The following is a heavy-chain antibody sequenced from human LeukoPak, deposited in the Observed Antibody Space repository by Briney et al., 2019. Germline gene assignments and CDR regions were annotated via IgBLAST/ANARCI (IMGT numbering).Heavy chain of an antibody. V-gene: IGHV3-11*06. CDR3: ARERIADRHAFDI. Sequence: GGPPRLSCAASGFTFSDYYMSWIRQAPGKGLEWVSYISSSSSYTNYADSVKGRFTISRDNAKNSLYLQMNSLRAEDTAVYYCARERIADRHAFDIWGQGTMVTVSS. D-gene: IGHD6-13*01. CDR2: ISSSSSYT. CDR1: GFTFSDYY. J-gene: IGHJ3*02.